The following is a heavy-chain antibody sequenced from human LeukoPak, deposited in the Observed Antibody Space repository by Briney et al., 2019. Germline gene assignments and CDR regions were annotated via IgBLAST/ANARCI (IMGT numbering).Heavy chain of an antibody. Sequence: GGSLRLSCAASGFTFSSFGMHWVRQAPGKGLEWVAFVRYDGIDKYYGDSVKGRFTISRDNSKNTLYLQMNSLRVEDTAVYFCAKVLPLTFYYMDVWGQGTTVTVS. CDR2: VRYDGIDK. CDR3: AKVLPLTFYYMDV. V-gene: IGHV3-30*02. J-gene: IGHJ6*03. CDR1: GFTFSSFG.